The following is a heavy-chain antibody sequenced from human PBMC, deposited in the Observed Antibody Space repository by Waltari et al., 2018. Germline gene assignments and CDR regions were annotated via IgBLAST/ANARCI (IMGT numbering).Heavy chain of an antibody. CDR2: INHSGST. V-gene: IGHV4-34*01. CDR3: ARAVLRHYYYYGMDV. Sequence: QVQLQQWGAGLLKPSETLSLTCAVYGGSFSGYYWSWIRQPPGKGLEWIGEINHSGSTNSNPSLKSRVTISVDTSKNQFSLKLSSVTAADTAVYYCARAVLRHYYYYGMDVWGQGTTVTVSS. J-gene: IGHJ6*02. CDR1: GGSFSGYY.